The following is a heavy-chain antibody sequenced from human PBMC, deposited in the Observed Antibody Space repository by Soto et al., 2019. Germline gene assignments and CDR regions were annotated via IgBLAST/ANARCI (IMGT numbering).Heavy chain of an antibody. D-gene: IGHD6-13*01. Sequence: QVRLVQSGAEVKKPGASVKVSCKASGYTFTSYGISWVRQAPGQGLERMGWISDYNGNTNYAQKLQGRVTMTTDTSTSTANMEPRSLRSDDTAVYYCARVLRAGSSWYVSKSSLDYWGQGTLVTVSS. V-gene: IGHV1-18*01. CDR3: ARVLRAGSSWYVSKSSLDY. CDR1: GYTFTSYG. CDR2: ISDYNGNT. J-gene: IGHJ4*02.